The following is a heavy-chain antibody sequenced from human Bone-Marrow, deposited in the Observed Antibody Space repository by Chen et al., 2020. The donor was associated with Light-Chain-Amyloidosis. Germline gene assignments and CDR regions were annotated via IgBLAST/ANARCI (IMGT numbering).Heavy chain of an antibody. D-gene: IGHD3-9*01. Sequence: EVQLLESGGGLVQPGGSLRLSCAASGVTFSNYAMSWVRQAPGKGLEWVSIISASGGSTYYADSVKGRFTISRDNSKNMLFLQVNGLRAEDTAVYYCAKQATPFYDTLTGYYTDYWGQGTLVTVSS. CDR2: ISASGGST. CDR3: AKQATPFYDTLTGYYTDY. CDR1: GVTFSNYA. J-gene: IGHJ4*02. V-gene: IGHV3-23*01.